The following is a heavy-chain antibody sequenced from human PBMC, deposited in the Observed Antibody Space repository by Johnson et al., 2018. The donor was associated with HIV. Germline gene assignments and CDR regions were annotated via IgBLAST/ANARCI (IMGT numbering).Heavy chain of an antibody. CDR1: GFTFSGSA. J-gene: IGHJ3*01. V-gene: IGHV3-73*01. CDR3: ARRTYCTGDSCSSGLGTFDL. Sequence: VQLVESGGGLVQPGGSLKLSCAASGFTFSGSAMHWVRQASGNGLEWVGRIRRKANSYATAYAASVKGRFTISRDDSKNTLFLQMNSLKTEDTAVYYCARRTYCTGDSCSSGLGTFDLWGQGTMVTVSS. D-gene: IGHD2-15*01. CDR2: IRRKANSYAT.